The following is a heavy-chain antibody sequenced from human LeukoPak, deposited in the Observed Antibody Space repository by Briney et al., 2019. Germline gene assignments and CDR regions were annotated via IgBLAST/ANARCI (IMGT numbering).Heavy chain of an antibody. J-gene: IGHJ5*02. Sequence: SQTLSLTCAVSGGSISSGGYSWSWIRQPPGKGLEWIGYIYHSGSTYYNPSLKSRVTISVDRSKNQFSLKLSSVTAADTAVYYCARSLPYYYDSSGYWSQNWFDPWGQGTLVTVSS. D-gene: IGHD3-22*01. V-gene: IGHV4-30-2*01. CDR2: IYHSGST. CDR1: GGSISSGGYS. CDR3: ARSLPYYYDSSGYWSQNWFDP.